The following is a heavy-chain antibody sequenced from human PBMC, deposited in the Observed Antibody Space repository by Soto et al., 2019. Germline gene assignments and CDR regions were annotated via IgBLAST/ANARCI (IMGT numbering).Heavy chain of an antibody. V-gene: IGHV4-30-4*01. D-gene: IGHD3-10*01. CDR3: ARSSIKPQVFMYPFDS. J-gene: IGHJ4*02. Sequence: PSETLSLTCTVSGGSISSGDYYWSWIRQPPGKGLDWIGYIYFSGSTYYNPSLKSRVTISVDTSKNQFSLKLSSVTAADTAVYYCARSSIKPQVFMYPFDSWSQGTLVTVSS. CDR2: IYFSGST. CDR1: GGSISSGDYY.